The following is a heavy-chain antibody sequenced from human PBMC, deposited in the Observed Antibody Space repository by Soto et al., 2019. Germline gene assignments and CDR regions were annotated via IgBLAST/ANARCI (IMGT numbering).Heavy chain of an antibody. Sequence: SETLSLTCTVSGRTFNINADLWYLAWIRQPPGKGLEWIGSIDNGGNTHYNAPLKSRVIISADTSKNQFSLSLNSVTAADTAVYYCATSSGSAYGLDVWGPGATVTVSS. V-gene: IGHV4-39*01. CDR1: GRTFNINADLWY. D-gene: IGHD3-10*01. CDR3: ATSSGSAYGLDV. CDR2: IDNGGNT. J-gene: IGHJ6*02.